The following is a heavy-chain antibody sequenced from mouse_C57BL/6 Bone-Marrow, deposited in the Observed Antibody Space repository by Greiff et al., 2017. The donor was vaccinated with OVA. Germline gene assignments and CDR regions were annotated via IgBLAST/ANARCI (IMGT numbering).Heavy chain of an antibody. Sequence: VQLQQSGAELVKPGASVKLSCTASGFNFKDYYMHWVKQRPEQGLEWIGRIDPEDGDTNYAPKFQGKATVTADTSSNTAYLQLSSLTSEDTAVYDCARAEYYGSSRFAYWGQGTLVTVSA. D-gene: IGHD1-1*01. CDR1: GFNFKDYY. V-gene: IGHV14-2*01. CDR3: ARAEYYGSSRFAY. CDR2: IDPEDGDT. J-gene: IGHJ3*01.